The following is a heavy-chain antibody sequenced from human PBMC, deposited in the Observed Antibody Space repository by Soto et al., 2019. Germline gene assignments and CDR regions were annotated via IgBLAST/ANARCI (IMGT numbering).Heavy chain of an antibody. D-gene: IGHD4-17*01. Sequence: VQLVESGGGLVQPGGSLRLSCAASGFSVNSDYMTWVRQAPGKGLEWVSVIYSGGSTYYTDSVKGRFTMSRDNSKNTLYLQMSSLRAEDTAVYYCARAPLYGGQAYWGQGTLVTVSS. J-gene: IGHJ4*02. CDR3: ARAPLYGGQAY. CDR1: GFSVNSDY. V-gene: IGHV3-66*01. CDR2: IYSGGST.